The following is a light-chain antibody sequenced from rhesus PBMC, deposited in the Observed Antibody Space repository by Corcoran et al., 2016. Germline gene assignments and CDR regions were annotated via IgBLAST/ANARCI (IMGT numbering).Light chain of an antibody. Sequence: DIVLTQSPASLAVSPGQRATITCRASESVSFFGINLIHWYQQKQGQPPKLLIYQTSNKDTGVPARFRGIGSGTDFTLSIKPVEADDAADYYCLQSKNSPWTFGQGTKVEIK. V-gene: IGKV7-13*01. CDR2: QTS. CDR3: LQSKNSPWT. J-gene: IGKJ1*01. CDR1: ESVSFFGINL.